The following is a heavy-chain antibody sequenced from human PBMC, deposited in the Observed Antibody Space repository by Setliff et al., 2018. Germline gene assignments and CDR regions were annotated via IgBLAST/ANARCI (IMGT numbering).Heavy chain of an antibody. CDR3: ASQMGTSETYPK. J-gene: IGHJ4*02. CDR2: INTNTGNP. D-gene: IGHD1-26*01. V-gene: IGHV7-4-1*02. Sequence: ASVKVSCKASGYTFTNCAMTWMRQAPGQGLEYMGWINTNTGNPIYAQGFTGRFVFSLDTSVSTAYLQISSLKAEDTAVYYCASQMGTSETYPKWGQGTPVTVSS. CDR1: GYTFTNCA.